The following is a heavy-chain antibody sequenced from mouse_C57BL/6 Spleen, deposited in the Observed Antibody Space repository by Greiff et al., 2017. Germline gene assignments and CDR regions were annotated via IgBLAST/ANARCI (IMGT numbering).Heavy chain of an antibody. CDR2: IDPETGGT. CDR3: TREGSSYVGAMDD. J-gene: IGHJ4*01. D-gene: IGHD1-1*01. Sequence: QVQLKQSGAELVRPGASVTLSCKASGYTFTDYEMHWVKQTPVHGLEWIGAIDPETGGTAYKQKFKGKAILTADKSSSTAYMELRRLTSEDSAVYYCTREGSSYVGAMDDWGQGTTVTVSS. CDR1: GYTFTDYE. V-gene: IGHV1-15*01.